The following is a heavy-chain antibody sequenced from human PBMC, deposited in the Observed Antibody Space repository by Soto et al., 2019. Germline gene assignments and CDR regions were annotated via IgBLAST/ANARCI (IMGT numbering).Heavy chain of an antibody. CDR3: ARDRVLLWFGEFPGGMDV. CDR1: GFTFSSYW. CDR2: IKQDGSEK. D-gene: IGHD3-10*01. V-gene: IGHV3-7*05. J-gene: IGHJ6*02. Sequence: GGSLRLSCAASGFTFSSYWMSWVRQAPGKGLEWVANIKQDGSEKYYVDSVKGRFTISRDNAKNSLYLQMNSLRAEDTAVYYCARDRVLLWFGEFPGGMDVWGQGTTVTVSS.